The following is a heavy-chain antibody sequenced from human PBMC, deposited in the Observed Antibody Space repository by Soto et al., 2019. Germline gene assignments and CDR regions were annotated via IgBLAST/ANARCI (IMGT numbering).Heavy chain of an antibody. Sequence: EVQLVQSGAEVKKPGESLKISCKGSGYSFTSYWIGWVRQMPGKGLEWMGIIYPGDSDTRYSPSFQGQVTISADKSISTAYLQWSSRKASDTARYYCARHEGCYGSPAAGLFDYWGQGTLVTVSS. D-gene: IGHD3-10*01. CDR3: ARHEGCYGSPAAGLFDY. CDR1: GYSFTSYW. J-gene: IGHJ4*02. V-gene: IGHV5-51*01. CDR2: IYPGDSDT.